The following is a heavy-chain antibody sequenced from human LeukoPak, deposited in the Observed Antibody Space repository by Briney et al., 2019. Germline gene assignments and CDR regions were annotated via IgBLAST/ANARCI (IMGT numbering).Heavy chain of an antibody. Sequence: GGSLRLSCAASGFTFDDYGMSWVRQGPGKGLEWVSGINWNGGGTGYADSVKGRFTISRDKANTSLYLQMNSLRAEDTALYYCAREGTRSGWRMASDYWGQGTLVTVSS. D-gene: IGHD6-19*01. CDR3: AREGTRSGWRMASDY. J-gene: IGHJ4*02. V-gene: IGHV3-20*04. CDR2: INWNGGGT. CDR1: GFTFDDYG.